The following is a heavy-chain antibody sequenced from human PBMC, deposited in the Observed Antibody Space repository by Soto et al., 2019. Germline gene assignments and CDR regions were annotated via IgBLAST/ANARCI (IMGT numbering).Heavy chain of an antibody. D-gene: IGHD3-22*01. CDR1: GYRFTSYG. J-gene: IGHJ6*02. CDR3: ARGGYYDSRGSRNYHYYGMNV. V-gene: IGHV1-18*01. CDR2: ISAYDDNT. Sequence: QAQLVQSGPEVKKPGASVKVSCKASGYRFTSYGISWVRQAPGQGREWLGWISAYDDNTKYAQTLQGRVSMSTDTSTNTAYMELRSLRSDDTAMYYCARGGYYDSRGSRNYHYYGMNVWGQGTTVTVSS.